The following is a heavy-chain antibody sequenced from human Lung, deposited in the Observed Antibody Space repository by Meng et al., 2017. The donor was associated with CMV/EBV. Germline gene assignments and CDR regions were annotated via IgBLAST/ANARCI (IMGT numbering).Heavy chain of an antibody. J-gene: IGHJ4*02. CDR1: GDSVSSNSVA. V-gene: IGHV6-1*01. CDR3: ARGYSHRFDY. CDR2: TYYRSKWYN. Sequence: LRLXCAISGDSVSSNSVAWNWIRQSPSRGLEWLGRTYYRSKWYNDYAVSVKSRITINPDTSKNQFSLQLKSVTPEDTAVYYCARGYSHRFDYWGQGXLVTVS. D-gene: IGHD1-1*01.